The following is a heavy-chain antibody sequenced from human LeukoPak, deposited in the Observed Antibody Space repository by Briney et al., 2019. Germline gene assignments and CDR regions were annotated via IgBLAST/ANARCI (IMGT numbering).Heavy chain of an antibody. D-gene: IGHD1-1*01. V-gene: IGHV5-51*01. CDR3: AKKNRTPLRNNWFDS. CDR1: GYSFTTYW. Sequence: GESLKISCKGSGYSFTTYWIAWVRQMPGKGLEWMGIINPGDSNTKYSPSVQGQVTISVDKSIGTAYLQWNSLKASDTAIYYCAKKNRTPLRNNWFDSWGQGTLVTVSS. CDR2: INPGDSNT. J-gene: IGHJ5*01.